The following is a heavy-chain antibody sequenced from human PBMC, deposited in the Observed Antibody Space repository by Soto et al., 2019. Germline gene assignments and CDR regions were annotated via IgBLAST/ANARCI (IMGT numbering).Heavy chain of an antibody. D-gene: IGHD3-22*01. V-gene: IGHV3-23*01. Sequence: PGGSLRLSCAASGFTFSSYAMSWVRQAPGKGLEWVSAISGSGGSTYYADSVKGRFTISRDNSKNTLYLQMNSLRAEDTAVYYCATEGYYVSQSSLAWPMPGDAFDIWGQGTMVTVSS. J-gene: IGHJ3*02. CDR1: GFTFSSYA. CDR2: ISGSGGST. CDR3: ATEGYYVSQSSLAWPMPGDAFDI.